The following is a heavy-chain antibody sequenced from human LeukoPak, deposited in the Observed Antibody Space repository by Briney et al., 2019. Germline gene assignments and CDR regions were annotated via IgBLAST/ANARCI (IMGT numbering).Heavy chain of an antibody. J-gene: IGHJ4*02. CDR3: ARKRSFDL. Sequence: SETLSLTCTVSGDSVSSYYWSWIRQPPGKRLEWIGCIYYSESATYNPSLKSRVTILLDTSKNQFFLKLSSVTAADTAVYYCARKRSFDLWGQGTLVTVSS. V-gene: IGHV4-59*02. D-gene: IGHD3-9*01. CDR2: IYYSESA. CDR1: GDSVSSYY.